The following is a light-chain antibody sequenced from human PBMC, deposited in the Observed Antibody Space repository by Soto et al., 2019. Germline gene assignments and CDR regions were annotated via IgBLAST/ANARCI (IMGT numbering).Light chain of an antibody. CDR3: QQYNNWPRT. Sequence: EIVLTQSPGTLSVSPGERATLSCRASQSVSSNLAWYQKKPGQAPRILIYGASTRATGIPARFSGSGSGTEFNLTISRLQSEDFAVYECQQYNNWPRTFGQGTKVDIK. V-gene: IGKV3-15*01. CDR1: QSVSSN. J-gene: IGKJ1*01. CDR2: GAS.